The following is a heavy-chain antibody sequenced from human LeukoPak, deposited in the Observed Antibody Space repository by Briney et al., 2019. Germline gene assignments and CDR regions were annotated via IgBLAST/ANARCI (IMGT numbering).Heavy chain of an antibody. V-gene: IGHV3-64*01. D-gene: IGHD1-26*01. CDR2: ISSDGGST. J-gene: IGHJ2*01. CDR3: ARGRQGAKTRYFDL. Sequence: GGSLRLSCAASGIIFSNYAMHWVRQGPGKGLECISTISSDGGSTYYANSVKGRFTISRDNSKSTLYLQMGSLRAEDMAVYYCARGRQGAKTRYFDLWGRGTRVTVSS. CDR1: GIIFSNYA.